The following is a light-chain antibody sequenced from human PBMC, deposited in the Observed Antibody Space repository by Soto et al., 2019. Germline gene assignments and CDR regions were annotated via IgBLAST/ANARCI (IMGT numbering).Light chain of an antibody. V-gene: IGKV3-20*01. CDR3: QQYDSSPRT. Sequence: EIVLTQSPGTLSLSPGESATLSCRASQSVSSSYLAWYQQKPGQAPRLLIYRTSNRATGIPDRFSGSGSGTDFTLTISRLEPEDFAVYWCQQYDSSPRTFGQGTKVEIK. CDR1: QSVSSSY. J-gene: IGKJ1*01. CDR2: RTS.